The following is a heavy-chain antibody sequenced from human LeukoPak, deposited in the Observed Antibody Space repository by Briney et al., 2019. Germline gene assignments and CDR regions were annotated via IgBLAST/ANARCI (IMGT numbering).Heavy chain of an antibody. CDR3: ARFRYSGSSGY. CDR2: IKQDGSEK. Sequence: GGSLRLSCAASGFTFSSYWMSWVRQAPGKGLEWVANIKQDGSEKYYVDSVKGRFTISRDNAKNTLSLQMNSLRAEDTAVYYCARFRYSGSSGYWGQGTLVTVSS. CDR1: GFTFSSYW. V-gene: IGHV3-7*01. J-gene: IGHJ4*02. D-gene: IGHD6-6*01.